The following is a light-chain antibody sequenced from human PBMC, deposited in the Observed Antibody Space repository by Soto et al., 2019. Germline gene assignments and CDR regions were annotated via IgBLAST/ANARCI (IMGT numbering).Light chain of an antibody. CDR1: QSVNSN. V-gene: IGKV3-15*01. CDR3: QQYNSWPLT. CDR2: GAS. J-gene: IGKJ4*01. Sequence: EIVMTQSPATLSVSPGARATLSCRASQSVNSNLAWYQQKPGQAPRLLIYGASTRATGIPARFSGSGSGTEFTLTISSLRSEDFAVYYCQQYNSWPLTFGGGTKVEIK.